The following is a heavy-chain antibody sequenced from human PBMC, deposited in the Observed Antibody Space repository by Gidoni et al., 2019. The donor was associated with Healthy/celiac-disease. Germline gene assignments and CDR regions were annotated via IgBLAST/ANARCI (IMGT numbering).Heavy chain of an antibody. V-gene: IGHV3-23*01. CDR2: ISGSGGST. CDR3: AKGDLYSSSWGSIDGGTGYYFDY. CDR1: GFTFSRYA. J-gene: IGHJ4*02. D-gene: IGHD6-13*01. Sequence: EVQLLESGGGLVQPGGSLRLSCAASGFTFSRYAMSWVRQAPGKGLEWVSAISGSGGSTYYADSVKGRFTISRDNSKNTLYLQMNSLRAEDTAVYYCAKGDLYSSSWGSIDGGTGYYFDYWGQGTLVTVSS.